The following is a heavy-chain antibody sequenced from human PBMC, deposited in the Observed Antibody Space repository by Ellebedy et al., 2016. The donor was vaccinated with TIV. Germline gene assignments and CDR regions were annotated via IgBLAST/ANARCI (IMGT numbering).Heavy chain of an antibody. CDR2: IKQDGSEK. J-gene: IGHJ3*02. CDR3: ALWDSSPGDAFDI. D-gene: IGHD3-22*01. Sequence: PGGSLRLSCAASGFTFSSYWMSWVRQAPGKGLEWVANIKQDGSEKYYVDSVKGRFTISRDNAKNSLYLQMNSLRAEDTAVYYCALWDSSPGDAFDIWGQGTMVTVSS. CDR1: GFTFSSYW. V-gene: IGHV3-7*01.